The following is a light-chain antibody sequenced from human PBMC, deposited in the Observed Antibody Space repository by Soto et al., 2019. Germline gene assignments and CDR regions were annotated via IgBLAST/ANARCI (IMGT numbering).Light chain of an antibody. CDR2: GAS. V-gene: IGKV1-39*01. J-gene: IGKJ1*01. Sequence: DIQMTQSPSSLSASVGDRVTITCRASQSIASRLNWYQQKPGSAPKLLIYGASTLESGVPSRFSGSGSGTDFALTVSSLQVADFATYYCQQTDTIPRTFGQGTKVDVK. CDR3: QQTDTIPRT. CDR1: QSIASR.